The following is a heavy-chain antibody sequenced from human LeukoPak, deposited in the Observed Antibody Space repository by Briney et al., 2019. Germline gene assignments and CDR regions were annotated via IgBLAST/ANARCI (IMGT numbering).Heavy chain of an antibody. V-gene: IGHV5-51*01. D-gene: IGHD2-2*01. CDR1: GYSFTSYW. J-gene: IGHJ4*02. Sequence: GESLKISCKGSGYSFTSYWIGWVRQMPGKGLEWMGIIYPGDSDTRYSPPFQGQVTIPADKSISTAYLQWSSLKASDTAMYYCARAPTSTLRNPVLPLIVVVPAAMEWYYFDYWGQGTLVTVSS. CDR2: IYPGDSDT. CDR3: ARAPTSTLRNPVLPLIVVVPAAMEWYYFDY.